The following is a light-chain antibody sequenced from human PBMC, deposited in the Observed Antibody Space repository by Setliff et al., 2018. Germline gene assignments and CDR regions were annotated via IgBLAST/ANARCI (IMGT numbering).Light chain of an antibody. V-gene: IGLV1-40*01. CDR3: GTWDSSLSAYV. CDR1: SSNIGAGYD. CDR2: GNS. J-gene: IGLJ1*01. Sequence: QSALTQPPSVSGAPGQRVTISCTGSSSNIGAGYDVHWYQQLPGTAPKLLIYGNSNRPSGVPDRFSGSKSGTSASLAITGLQAEDEADYYCGTWDSSLSAYVFGTGTKV.